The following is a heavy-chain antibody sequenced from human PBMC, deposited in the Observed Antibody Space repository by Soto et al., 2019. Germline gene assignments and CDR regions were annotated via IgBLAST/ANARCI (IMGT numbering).Heavy chain of an antibody. Sequence: PGGSLRLSCAASGFTFSSYGMHWVRLAPGKGLEWVALIWYDGSNKYYADYVKGRFTISRDNSKKNLNLQMNNLRGEDTAVYYCARDGGSGTAVAGIQYSGMDVWGQGTTVTVSS. V-gene: IGHV3-33*01. CDR1: GFTFSSYG. J-gene: IGHJ6*02. CDR2: IWYDGSNK. D-gene: IGHD6-19*01. CDR3: ARDGGSGTAVAGIQYSGMDV.